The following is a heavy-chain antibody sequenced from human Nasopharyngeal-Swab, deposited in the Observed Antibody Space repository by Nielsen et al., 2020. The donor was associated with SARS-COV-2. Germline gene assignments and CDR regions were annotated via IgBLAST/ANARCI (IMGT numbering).Heavy chain of an antibody. J-gene: IGHJ4*02. V-gene: IGHV3-9*01. Sequence: GGSLRLSCAASGFTFDDYAMHWVRQAPGKGLAWVSGISWNSGSIDYADSVKGRFTISRDNAKNSLYLQMNSLRAEDTALYYCAKDGGYCSGGSCYLYYFDYWGQGTLVTVSS. D-gene: IGHD2-15*01. CDR1: GFTFDDYA. CDR3: AKDGGYCSGGSCYLYYFDY. CDR2: ISWNSGSI.